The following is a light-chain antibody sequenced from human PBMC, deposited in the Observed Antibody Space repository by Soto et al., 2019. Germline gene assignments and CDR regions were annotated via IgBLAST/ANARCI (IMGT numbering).Light chain of an antibody. J-gene: IGLJ2*01. V-gene: IGLV7-43*01. CDR3: LLYYGGAVI. CDR1: TGAVTSGHY. CDR2: STD. Sequence: QAVVTQEPSLTVSPGGTVTFTCASSTGAVTSGHYANWLQQKPGQAPRALIYSTDTKHSWTPARFSGSLLGGKAALTLSGVRPEDEADYYCLLYYGGAVIFGGGTKLTVL.